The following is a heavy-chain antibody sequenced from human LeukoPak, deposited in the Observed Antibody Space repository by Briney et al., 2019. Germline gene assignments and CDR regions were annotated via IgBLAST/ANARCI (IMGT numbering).Heavy chain of an antibody. CDR3: ARGCSPGTCSPFDY. CDR2: ISSSISTV. D-gene: IGHD2-15*01. J-gene: IGHJ4*02. CDR1: GFTFSTYS. Sequence: PGGSLRLSCAAPGFTFSTYSMNWVRQAPGKGLEWVSYISSSISTVYYADSVRGRFTISRDNAKNSLFLQMNSLRDEDTAVYYCARGCSPGTCSPFDYWGQGTLVTVSS. V-gene: IGHV3-48*02.